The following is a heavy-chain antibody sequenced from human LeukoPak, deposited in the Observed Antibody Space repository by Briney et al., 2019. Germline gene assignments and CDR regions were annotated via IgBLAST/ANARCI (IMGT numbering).Heavy chain of an antibody. CDR3: ARPRAGGYFDY. CDR2: IYYSGST. CDR1: GGSISSSSYY. Sequence: SETLSLTCTVSGGSISSSSYYWGWIRQPPGKGLEWIGSIYYSGSTYYNPSLKSRVTISVDTSKNQFSLKLSSVTAADMAVYYCARPRAGGYFDYWGQGTLVTVSS. V-gene: IGHV4-39*01. J-gene: IGHJ4*02. D-gene: IGHD3-16*01.